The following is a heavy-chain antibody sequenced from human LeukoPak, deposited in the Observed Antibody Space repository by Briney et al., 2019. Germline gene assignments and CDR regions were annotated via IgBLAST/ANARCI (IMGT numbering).Heavy chain of an antibody. V-gene: IGHV1-3*01. CDR2: INAGNGNT. D-gene: IGHD2-15*01. CDR1: GYTFTSYA. CDR3: ARDVGYCSGGSCDNWFDP. Sequence: ASVKVSCKASGYTFTSYAMHWARQAPGQRLEWMGWINAGNGNTKYSQKFQGRVTITRDTSASTAYMELSSLRSEDTAVYYCARDVGYCSGGSCDNWFDPWGQGTLVTVSS. J-gene: IGHJ5*02.